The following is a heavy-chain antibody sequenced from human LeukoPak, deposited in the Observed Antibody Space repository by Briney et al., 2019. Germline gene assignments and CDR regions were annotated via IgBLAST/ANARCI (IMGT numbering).Heavy chain of an antibody. J-gene: IGHJ4*02. D-gene: IGHD6-13*01. CDR2: ISSSGSTI. V-gene: IGHV3-11*01. Sequence: GGTLRLSCVASGLTFSNFGMSWIRQAPGKGLEWVSYISSSGSTIYYADSVKGRFTISRDNAKNSLYLQMNSLRAEDTAVYYCARDLMGIAYCGAFYYWGQGTLVTVSS. CDR3: ARDLMGIAYCGAFYY. CDR1: GLTFSNFG.